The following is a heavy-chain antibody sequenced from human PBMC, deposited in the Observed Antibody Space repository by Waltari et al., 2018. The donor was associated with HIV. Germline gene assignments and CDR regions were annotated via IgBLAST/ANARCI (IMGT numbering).Heavy chain of an antibody. CDR1: GFAYSGSA. V-gene: IGHV3-73*02. CDR2: IRSRANNYAT. CDR3: TRQGSMFGEDY. J-gene: IGHJ4*02. D-gene: IGHD3-3*01. Sequence: EVQLVESGGGVVQPGGSLKLSCAASGFAYSGSAIHWVRQAAGKGLEWVAHIRSRANNYATAYAASVKGRFTISRDDSKNTAYLQMNSLKTEDTAVYYCTRQGSMFGEDYWGQGTLVTVTS.